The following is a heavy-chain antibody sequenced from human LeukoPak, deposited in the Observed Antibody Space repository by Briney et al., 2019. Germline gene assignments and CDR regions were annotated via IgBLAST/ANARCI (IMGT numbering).Heavy chain of an antibody. J-gene: IGHJ4*02. CDR2: IRYDGTNK. CDR1: GFTFSTYG. CDR3: AKDKDPWKSTAISDFDY. V-gene: IGHV3-30*02. D-gene: IGHD1-1*01. Sequence: GGSLRLSCAASGFTFSTYGMHWVRQAPGKGLEWVAFIRYDGTNKYYADSVKGRFTISRGNSKNTLYLQMNSLRGEDTAVYFCAKDKDPWKSTAISDFDYWGQGTLVTVSS.